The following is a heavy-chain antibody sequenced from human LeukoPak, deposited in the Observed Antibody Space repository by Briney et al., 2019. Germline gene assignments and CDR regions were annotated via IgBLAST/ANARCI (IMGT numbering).Heavy chain of an antibody. CDR1: GFTFSTYW. V-gene: IGHV3-74*01. CDR3: ATGTPGRFLEWFRDYYYYYGMDV. CDR2: FNSDGRST. Sequence: PGGSLRLSCAASGFTFSTYWMHWVRQAPGKGLVWVSRFNSDGRSTYYADSVKGRFTISRDNAKNTLYLQMNSLRAEDTAVYYCATGTPGRFLEWFRDYYYYYGMDVWGQGTTVTVSS. J-gene: IGHJ6*02. D-gene: IGHD3-3*01.